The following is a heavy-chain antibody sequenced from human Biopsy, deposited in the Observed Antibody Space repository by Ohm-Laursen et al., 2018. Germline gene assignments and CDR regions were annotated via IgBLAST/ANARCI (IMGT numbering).Heavy chain of an antibody. Sequence: SQTLSLTCSVSGGSINSGGHFWGWVRQSPGKGLEWIGYIYDNGDTHYNPSLMSLVSISADTSKNQVSLRLNSVTAADTAVYYCARLTGDPSYWGQGILVTVSS. CDR3: ARLTGDPSY. CDR2: IYDNGDT. V-gene: IGHV4-31*01. D-gene: IGHD7-27*01. CDR1: GGSINSGGHF. J-gene: IGHJ4*02.